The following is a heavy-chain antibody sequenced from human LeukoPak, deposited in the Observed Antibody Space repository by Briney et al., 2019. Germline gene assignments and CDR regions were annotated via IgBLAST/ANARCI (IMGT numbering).Heavy chain of an antibody. D-gene: IGHD2-15*01. CDR1: GFSLSGYW. J-gene: IGHJ5*02. CDR3: ARDPRNVGLAP. CDR2: NNGDGSTT. Sequence: GGSLRLSCVASGFSLSGYWMYWVRQAPGKGLMYISRNNGDGSTTNYADVAKGRFTMSRDNVKNTLYLQMNSLRVEDTAVYYCARDPRNVGLAPWGQGTLVTVSS. V-gene: IGHV3-74*01.